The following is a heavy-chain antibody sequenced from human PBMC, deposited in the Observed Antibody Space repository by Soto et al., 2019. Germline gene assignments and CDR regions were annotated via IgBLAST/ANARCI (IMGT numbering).Heavy chain of an antibody. Sequence: GESLKISCAASGFTFSSYAMHWVRQAPGKGLEWVAVISYDGSNKYYADSVKGRFTISRDNSKNKLYLQMNSLSAEDTALYYCARVGFALDYWGQGTLVTVSS. CDR3: ARVGFALDY. J-gene: IGHJ4*02. V-gene: IGHV3-30-3*01. D-gene: IGHD3-16*01. CDR2: ISYDGSNK. CDR1: GFTFSSYA.